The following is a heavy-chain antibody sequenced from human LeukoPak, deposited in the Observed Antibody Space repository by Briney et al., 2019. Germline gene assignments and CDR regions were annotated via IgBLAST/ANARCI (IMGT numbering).Heavy chain of an antibody. D-gene: IGHD2-15*01. CDR1: GASISSYY. J-gene: IGHJ4*02. CDR2: IFYSGGT. V-gene: IGHV4-59*01. Sequence: SETLSLTCSISGASISSYYWSWIRQPPGKGLEWIGYIFYSGGTSYNPSLRSQVTISLDTSKNQFSLKLSSVTATDTAIYFCARSYCSGGSCYLYYFDYWGQGTLVTVSS. CDR3: ARSYCSGGSCYLYYFDY.